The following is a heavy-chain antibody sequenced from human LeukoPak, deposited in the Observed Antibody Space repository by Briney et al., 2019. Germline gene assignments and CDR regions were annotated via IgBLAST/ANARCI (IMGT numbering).Heavy chain of an antibody. J-gene: IGHJ4*02. Sequence: SGGSLRLSCAASGFTFSSYSMNWVRQAPGKGLEWVSSISSSSSYIYYADSVKGRFTISRDNAKNSLYLQMNSLRAEDTAVYYCARGGYYYDSSGYWWDYWGQGTLVTVSS. CDR3: ARGGYYYDSSGYWWDY. D-gene: IGHD3-22*01. CDR2: ISSSSSYI. CDR1: GFTFSSYS. V-gene: IGHV3-21*01.